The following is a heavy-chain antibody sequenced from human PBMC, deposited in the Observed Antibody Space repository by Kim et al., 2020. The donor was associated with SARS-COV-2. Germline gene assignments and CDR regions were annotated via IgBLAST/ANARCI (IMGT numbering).Heavy chain of an antibody. V-gene: IGHV3-11*05. J-gene: IGHJ2*01. D-gene: IGHD6-13*01. Sequence: GRFTLSRDNATNSLYLQMNSLRAEDTAVYYCARGSPRIAAAGMGHWYFDLWGRGTLVTVSS. CDR3: ARGSPRIAAAGMGHWYFDL.